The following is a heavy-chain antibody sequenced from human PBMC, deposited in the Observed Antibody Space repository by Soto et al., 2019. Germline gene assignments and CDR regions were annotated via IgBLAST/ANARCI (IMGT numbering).Heavy chain of an antibody. CDR2: IYYSGST. J-gene: IGHJ6*03. V-gene: IGHV4-39*01. D-gene: IGHD6-19*01. CDR3: ASQDQLGYSSGWYVDYYYYMDV. CDR1: GGSISSSSYY. Sequence: SETLSLTCTVSGGSISSSSYYWGWIRQPPGKGLEWIGSIYYSGSTYYNPSLKSRVTISVDTSKNQFSLKLSSVTAADTAVYYCASQDQLGYSSGWYVDYYYYMDVWGKGTTVTVSS.